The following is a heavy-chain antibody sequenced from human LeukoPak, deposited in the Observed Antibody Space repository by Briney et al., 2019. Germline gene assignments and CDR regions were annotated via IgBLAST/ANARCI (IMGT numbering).Heavy chain of an antibody. CDR3: ARQSPGYSSSWYVTYFDY. V-gene: IGHV1-69*05. J-gene: IGHJ4*02. CDR1: GGTFSSYA. D-gene: IGHD6-13*01. CDR2: IIPILGTA. Sequence: ASVKVSCKASGGTFSSYAISWVRQAPGQGLEWMGGIIPILGTANYAQKFQGRVTITTDESTSTAYMELSSLRSEDTAVYYCARQSPGYSSSWYVTYFDYWGQGTLVTVSS.